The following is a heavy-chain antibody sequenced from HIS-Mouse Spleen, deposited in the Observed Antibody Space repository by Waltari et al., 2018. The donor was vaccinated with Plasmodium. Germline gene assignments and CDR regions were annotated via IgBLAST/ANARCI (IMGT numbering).Heavy chain of an antibody. Sequence: EVQLVESGGGLVQPGGSLRLSCSASRFPRRSTSMTWLRQAPGKGLEWVSVIYSGGSTYYADSVKGRFTISRDNSKNTLYLQMNSLRAEDTAVYYCARGYCSGGSCYSAFDIWGQGTMVTVSS. CDR2: IYSGGST. CDR3: ARGYCSGGSCYSAFDI. D-gene: IGHD2-15*01. V-gene: IGHV3-66*01. CDR1: RFPRRSTS. J-gene: IGHJ3*02.